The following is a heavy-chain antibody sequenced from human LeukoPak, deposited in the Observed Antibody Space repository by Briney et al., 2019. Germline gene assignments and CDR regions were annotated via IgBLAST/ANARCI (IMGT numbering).Heavy chain of an antibody. Sequence: GASVKVSCKASGYTFTSYDISWVRQAPGQGLEWMGWSSPYNGNTNYAQKVQGRVTMTTDTSTNTAYMELRSLRSDDTAVYYCARSEMATSPAFDYWGQGTLVTVSS. CDR1: GYTFTSYD. V-gene: IGHV1-18*01. J-gene: IGHJ4*02. CDR2: SSPYNGNT. D-gene: IGHD5-24*01. CDR3: ARSEMATSPAFDY.